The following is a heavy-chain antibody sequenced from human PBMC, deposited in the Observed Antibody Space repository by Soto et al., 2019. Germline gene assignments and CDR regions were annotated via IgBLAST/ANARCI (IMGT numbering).Heavy chain of an antibody. CDR2: INTYNGNT. J-gene: IGHJ4*01. CDR3: ARVVSHYDSGWPPTDY. Sequence: ASVKVSCKTSGYTFTNHDLSWVRQAPGQGLELMGWINTYNGNTYYAQNPQGRVTMTTDTSTTTAYMELRSLTDDDTAVYYCARVVSHYDSGWPPTDYWG. D-gene: IGHD6-19*01. V-gene: IGHV1-18*01. CDR1: GYTFTNHD.